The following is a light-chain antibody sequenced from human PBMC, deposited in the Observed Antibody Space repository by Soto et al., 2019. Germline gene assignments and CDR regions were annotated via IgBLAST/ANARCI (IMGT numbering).Light chain of an antibody. CDR1: QSVSSY. CDR2: DAS. Sequence: EIVLTQSPATLSLSPGERATLSCRASQSVSSYLAWYQQQPGQAPRLLIYDASNRATGIPARFSGSGSGTDFTLPISSLEPEDFAVYYCQQRSNWPFWTFGQGTKVEIK. V-gene: IGKV3-11*01. CDR3: QQRSNWPFWT. J-gene: IGKJ1*01.